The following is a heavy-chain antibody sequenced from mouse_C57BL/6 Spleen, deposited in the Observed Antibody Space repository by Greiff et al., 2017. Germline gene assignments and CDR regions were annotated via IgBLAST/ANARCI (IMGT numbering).Heavy chain of an antibody. CDR1: GFTFSDYG. D-gene: IGHD4-1*01. V-gene: IGHV5-17*01. Sequence: EVKVEESGGGLVKPGGSLKLSCAASGFTFSDYGMHWVRQAPEKGLEWVAYISSGSSTIYYADTVKGRFTISRDNAKNTLFLQMTSLRSEDTAMYYCASAGAMDYWGQGTSVTVSS. CDR3: ASAGAMDY. J-gene: IGHJ4*01. CDR2: ISSGSSTI.